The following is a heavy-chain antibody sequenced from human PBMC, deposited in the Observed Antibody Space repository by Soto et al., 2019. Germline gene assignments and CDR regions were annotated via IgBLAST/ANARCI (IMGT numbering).Heavy chain of an antibody. CDR2: IYYSGST. D-gene: IGHD3-22*01. J-gene: IGHJ4*02. CDR3: ARIDYYDSSGPKIGYYFDY. Sequence: SETLSLTCTVSGGSIYSFYWTWVRQPPGKGLEWIGYIYYSGSTNYNPSLESRVTISVDVSKNQLSLKLTSVTAADAAVYYCARIDYYDSSGPKIGYYFDYWGQGTQVTVSS. CDR1: GGSIYSFY. V-gene: IGHV4-59*01.